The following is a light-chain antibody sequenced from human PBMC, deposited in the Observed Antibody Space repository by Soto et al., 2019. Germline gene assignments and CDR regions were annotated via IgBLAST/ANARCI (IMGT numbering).Light chain of an antibody. Sequence: DIQLTQSPSSLSASVGDRVTITCRASQTIDTYLNWYQHKPGTAPKVLIYAASTLQSGVPSRFSGSGSGTDFTLTISRLEPEDFAVYYCQQYVSSPRTFGQGTKVDIK. CDR3: QQYVSSPRT. V-gene: IGKV1-9*01. CDR1: QTIDTY. CDR2: AAS. J-gene: IGKJ1*01.